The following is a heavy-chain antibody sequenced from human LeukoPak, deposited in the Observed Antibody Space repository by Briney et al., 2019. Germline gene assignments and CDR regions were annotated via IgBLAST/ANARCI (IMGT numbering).Heavy chain of an antibody. J-gene: IGHJ6*02. D-gene: IGHD3-22*01. Sequence: GGSLRLSCAASGFTFSSYAMSWVRQAPGKGLEWVSAISGSGGSTYYADSVKGRFTISRDNSKNTLYLQMNSLRAEDTVVYYCAKKIGGYYDSSGYYLDVWGQGTTVTVSS. CDR3: AKKIGGYYDSSGYYLDV. CDR2: ISGSGGST. V-gene: IGHV3-23*01. CDR1: GFTFSSYA.